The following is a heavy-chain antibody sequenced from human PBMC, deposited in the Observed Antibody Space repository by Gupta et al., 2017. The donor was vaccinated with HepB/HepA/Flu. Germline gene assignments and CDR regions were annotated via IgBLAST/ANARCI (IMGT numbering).Heavy chain of an antibody. CDR1: GFTFTYFR. CDR2: IAHDGSVT. V-gene: IGHV3-30*18. Sequence: VQVVESGGDVVQPGQSLRRSCARSGFTFTYFRMQWVRQAPGRGLEWVTVIAHDGSVTHYTDSVKGRFTISTDNSKGTLDLQMNSLRVEDTATYYCAKETSIFMSSSLDSWGQGTLVTVSS. J-gene: IGHJ5*01. CDR3: AKETSIFMSSSLDS. D-gene: IGHD3-16*01.